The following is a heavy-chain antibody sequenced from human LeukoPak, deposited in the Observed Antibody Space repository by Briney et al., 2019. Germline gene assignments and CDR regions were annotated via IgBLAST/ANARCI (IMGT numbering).Heavy chain of an antibody. V-gene: IGHV3-23*01. CDR2: ISGSGGST. J-gene: IGHJ4*02. Sequence: PGGSLRLSCAASGFTFSSYAMSWVRQAPGKGLEWVSAISGSGGSTYYADSVKGRFAISRDSSKNTLYLQMDSLRAEDTAVYFCAKDTEYSYPTYFHYWGQGTLVTVSS. CDR3: AKDTEYSYPTYFHY. CDR1: GFTFSSYA. D-gene: IGHD5-18*01.